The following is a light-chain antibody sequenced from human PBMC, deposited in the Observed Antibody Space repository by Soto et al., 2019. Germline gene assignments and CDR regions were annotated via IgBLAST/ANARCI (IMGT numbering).Light chain of an antibody. CDR3: QQYGSSPMYT. Sequence: EIVLTQSPGTLSLSPGERATLSCRASQSVSSSYFAWYQQKPGQAPRLLIYGASGRATGIPDSFSGSGSGTDFTLTIIRLEPEDVAVYYCQQYGSSPMYTFGQGTKLEIK. J-gene: IGKJ2*01. CDR1: QSVSSSY. V-gene: IGKV3-20*01. CDR2: GAS.